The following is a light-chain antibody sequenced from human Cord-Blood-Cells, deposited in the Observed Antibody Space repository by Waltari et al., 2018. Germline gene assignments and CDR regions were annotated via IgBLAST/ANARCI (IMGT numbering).Light chain of an antibody. CDR1: QSISSY. J-gene: IGKJ3*01. Sequence: DIQMTHSPSSLSASVGDRVTITCRASQSISSYLNWYQQKPGKTPKLLIYAASSLQSGVPARFSGRGSGTDFTLTIRSLQPEDFANYYCQQNYSTPFFGPGTKVDIK. CDR2: AAS. CDR3: QQNYSTPF. V-gene: IGKV1-39*01.